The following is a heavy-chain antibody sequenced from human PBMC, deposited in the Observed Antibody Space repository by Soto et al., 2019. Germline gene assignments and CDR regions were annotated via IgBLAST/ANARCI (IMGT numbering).Heavy chain of an antibody. CDR1: GFIVSDNY. D-gene: IGHD3-22*01. CDR3: ARGKSGYLTFDY. CDR2: VYSGSTT. J-gene: IGHJ4*02. Sequence: GGSLRLSCAASGFIVSDNYMNWVRQAPGKGLEGLSVVYSGSTTYYADSVKGRFTISRDNSKNTVFLQMNRLRVEDTAVYYCARGKSGYLTFDYWGQGTLVTVS. V-gene: IGHV3-53*01.